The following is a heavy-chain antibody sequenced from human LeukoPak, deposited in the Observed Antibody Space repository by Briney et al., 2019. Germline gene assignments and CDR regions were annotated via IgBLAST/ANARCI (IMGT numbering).Heavy chain of an antibody. CDR3: ARHDSTVTSFDF. Sequence: GESLKISCKASGYSFTSYWVAWVRQMPGKGLEWMGIIYPGDSNPRYSPSFQGQVTMSADKSITTAYLQWSSLKASDTAMYYCARHDSTVTSFDFWGQGTLVTVSS. J-gene: IGHJ4*02. V-gene: IGHV5-51*01. D-gene: IGHD4-17*01. CDR2: IYPGDSNP. CDR1: GYSFTSYW.